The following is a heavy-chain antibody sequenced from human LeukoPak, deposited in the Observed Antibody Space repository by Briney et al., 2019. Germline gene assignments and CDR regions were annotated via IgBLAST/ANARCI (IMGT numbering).Heavy chain of an antibody. CDR2: ISGSGGST. Sequence: GGSLRLSCAASGFTFSSYAMSWVRQAPGKGLEWVSAISGSGGSTYYADSVKGRFTISRDNSKNTLYLQMNSLRAEDTAVYYCAEDFNMLEPWMVGYYYYGMDVWGQGTTVTVSS. CDR3: AEDFNMLEPWMVGYYYYGMDV. V-gene: IGHV3-23*01. CDR1: GFTFSSYA. J-gene: IGHJ6*02. D-gene: IGHD1-1*01.